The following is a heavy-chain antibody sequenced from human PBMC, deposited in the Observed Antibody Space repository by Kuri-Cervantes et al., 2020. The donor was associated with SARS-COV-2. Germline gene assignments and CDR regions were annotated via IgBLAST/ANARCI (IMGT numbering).Heavy chain of an antibody. CDR2: ISSSSSYI. J-gene: IGHJ6*02. CDR1: GFTFSSYS. D-gene: IGHD2-2*01. V-gene: IGHV3-21*01. CDR3: ARDSSIVVGRKGYYGTDV. Sequence: GESLKISCAASGFTFSSYSMNWVRQAPGKGLEWVSSISSSSSYIYYADSVKGRFTISRDNAKNSLYLQMNSLRVEDTAVYYCARDSSIVVGRKGYYGTDVWGQGTTVTVSS.